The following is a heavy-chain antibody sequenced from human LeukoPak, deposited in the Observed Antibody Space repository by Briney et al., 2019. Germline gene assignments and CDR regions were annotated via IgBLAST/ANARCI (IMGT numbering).Heavy chain of an antibody. V-gene: IGHV3-66*02. Sequence: GGSLRLSCAVSGITVSGNYMTWVRQAPGKGLDWVSAIYSGGSTYYADSVTGRFTISRDNSKNTLYLQMNSLRPEDTAVNYCASLGYWGQGTLVTVSS. CDR1: GITVSGNY. J-gene: IGHJ4*02. CDR2: IYSGGST. CDR3: ASLGY. D-gene: IGHD3-16*01.